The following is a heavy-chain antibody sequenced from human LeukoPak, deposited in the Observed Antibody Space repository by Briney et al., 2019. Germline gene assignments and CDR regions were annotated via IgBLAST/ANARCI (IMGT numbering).Heavy chain of an antibody. CDR3: ARDNQILTGYRYSYYMDA. Sequence: ASGKVSCKASGYTFTGYYMHWVRQAPGQGLEWMGWINPNSGDTNYAQKFQGRVTMTRDTSISTAYMELSRLRSDDTAVYYCARDNQILTGYRYSYYMDAWGKGTTVTVSS. D-gene: IGHD3-9*01. CDR1: GYTFTGYY. V-gene: IGHV1-2*02. J-gene: IGHJ6*03. CDR2: INPNSGDT.